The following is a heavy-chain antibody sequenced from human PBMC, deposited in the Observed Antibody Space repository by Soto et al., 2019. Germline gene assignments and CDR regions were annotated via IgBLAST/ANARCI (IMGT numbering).Heavy chain of an antibody. CDR2: ISAYNGNT. V-gene: IGHV1-18*04. J-gene: IGHJ6*02. CDR1: GYTFTSYG. D-gene: IGHD2-8*01. Sequence: ASVKVSCKASGYTFTSYGISWVRQAPGQGLEWMGWISAYNGNTNYAQKLQGRVTMTTDTSTSTAYMELRSLRSDDTAVYYCARIPRESIVLMAYARYYYGMDVWGQGTTVTVSS. CDR3: ARIPRESIVLMAYARYYYGMDV.